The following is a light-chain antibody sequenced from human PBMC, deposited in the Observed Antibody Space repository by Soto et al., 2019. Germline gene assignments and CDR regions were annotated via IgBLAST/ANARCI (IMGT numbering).Light chain of an antibody. V-gene: IGLV2-23*01. CDR3: CSYAGSTTWV. CDR1: SSDVGTYNL. Sequence: QSVLTQPASVSGSPGQSITISCTGSSSDVGTYNLVSWYQQHPGKAPKLMIHEGSERPSGVSNRFSGSTSGNTASLTISGLQAEDEADYYCCSYAGSTTWVFGGGTKLTVL. J-gene: IGLJ3*02. CDR2: EGS.